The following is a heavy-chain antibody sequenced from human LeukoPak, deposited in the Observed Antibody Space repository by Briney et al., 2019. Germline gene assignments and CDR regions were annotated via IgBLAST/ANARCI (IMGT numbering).Heavy chain of an antibody. Sequence: GGSLRLSCAASGFTFSSYSMNWVRQAPGKGLEWVSSISSDSNYIYYADSVKGRFTISRDNAKDSLYLHMNTLRAEDTAVYYCARALGATDYWGQGTLVTVSS. V-gene: IGHV3-21*01. CDR3: ARALGATDY. D-gene: IGHD1-26*01. J-gene: IGHJ4*02. CDR2: ISSDSNYI. CDR1: GFTFSSYS.